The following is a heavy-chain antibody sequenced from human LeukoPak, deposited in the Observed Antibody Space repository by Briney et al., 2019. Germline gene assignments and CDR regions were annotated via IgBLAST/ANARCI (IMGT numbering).Heavy chain of an antibody. J-gene: IGHJ4*02. CDR3: ARRGGSKIVY. CDR1: GGSFSGYY. D-gene: IGHD3-3*01. Sequence: PSETLSLTCAVYGGSFSGYYWSWIRQPPGKGLEWIGEINHSGSTSYNPSLKSRVTISVDTSKNQFSLKLSSVTAADTAVYYCARRGGSKIVYWGQGTLVTVSS. V-gene: IGHV4-34*01. CDR2: INHSGST.